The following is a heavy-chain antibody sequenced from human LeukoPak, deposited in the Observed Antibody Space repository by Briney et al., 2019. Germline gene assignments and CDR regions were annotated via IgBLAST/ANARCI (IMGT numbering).Heavy chain of an antibody. J-gene: IGHJ4*02. CDR1: GFIFNDFW. CDR3: GTAQY. Sequence: GGSLRLSCAASGFIFNDFWMHWLRQVPGKGPVWVSRISSDGSTTYYADSVKGRFTISRDNAKNTLYLQMSSLRVEDTAVYYCGTAQYWGQGALLTVSS. V-gene: IGHV3-74*01. CDR2: ISSDGSTT.